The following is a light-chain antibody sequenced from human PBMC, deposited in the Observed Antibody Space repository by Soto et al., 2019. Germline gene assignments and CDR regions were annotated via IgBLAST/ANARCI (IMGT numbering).Light chain of an antibody. J-gene: IGKJ4*01. Sequence: IQMTQSPSSLSASIGERVTITCRASQNIQNYLNWYQQKPGTPPKLLIYAASTLQSGVPSRFSGSASGTSFSLTINNLQPEDFETYLCQQNLLTPPTFGAGTQVDI. CDR2: AAS. CDR3: QQNLLTPPT. CDR1: QNIQNY. V-gene: IGKV1-39*01.